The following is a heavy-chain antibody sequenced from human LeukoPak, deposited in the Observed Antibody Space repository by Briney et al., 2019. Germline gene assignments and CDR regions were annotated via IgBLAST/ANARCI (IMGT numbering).Heavy chain of an antibody. Sequence: GGSLRLSCAASGFTFTSVWMHWFRQAPGKGLVWVSRINTDGTITGYADSVKGRFTISRDNAKNTLYLQMNSLRAEDTAVYYCARDQTTVTLFDYWGQGALVTVSS. D-gene: IGHD4-17*01. CDR3: ARDQTTVTLFDY. CDR2: INTDGTIT. J-gene: IGHJ4*02. CDR1: GFTFTSVW. V-gene: IGHV3-74*01.